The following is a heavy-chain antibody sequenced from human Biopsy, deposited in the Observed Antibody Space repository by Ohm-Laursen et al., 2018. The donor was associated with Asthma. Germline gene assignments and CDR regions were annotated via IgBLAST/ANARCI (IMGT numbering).Heavy chain of an antibody. CDR3: ARDALHDNSAYIGDAFDF. D-gene: IGHD3-22*01. J-gene: IGHJ3*01. Sequence: SVKVSCKTSGYTFTAYSIHWVRQAPGQGLEWMGRINPSSGDTNYPQNFQGRVTMTRDRSITTAYMELNRLRSDDTAVYYCARDALHDNSAYIGDAFDFWGQGTMVTVPS. CDR1: GYTFTAYS. V-gene: IGHV1-2*06. CDR2: INPSSGDT.